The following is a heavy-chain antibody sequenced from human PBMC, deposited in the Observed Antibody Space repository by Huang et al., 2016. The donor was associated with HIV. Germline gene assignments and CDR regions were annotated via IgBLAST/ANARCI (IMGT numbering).Heavy chain of an antibody. CDR3: ARGRVTSSGVVQSYDY. CDR2: IYTTGST. D-gene: IGHD3-3*01. Sequence: VQLQESGPGLVKPSQTLSLSCNVSGASIASGSYFWNWNRQPAGGGLEWIGPIYTTGSTYYNPSLKSRVAVSSDTSKNQFSLSLRSVTAADTAVYFCARGRVTSSGVVQSYDYWGQGSLVTVSS. J-gene: IGHJ4*02. V-gene: IGHV4-61*09. CDR1: GASIASGSYF.